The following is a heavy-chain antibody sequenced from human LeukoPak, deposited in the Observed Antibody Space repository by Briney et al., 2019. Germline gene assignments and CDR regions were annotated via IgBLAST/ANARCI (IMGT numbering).Heavy chain of an antibody. CDR3: AAGVTYYYDSSGPTPGSTFDI. CDR2: ISSSSSYT. V-gene: IGHV3-11*06. CDR1: GFTFSDYY. D-gene: IGHD3-22*01. J-gene: IGHJ3*02. Sequence: GGSLRLSCAASGFTFSDYYMSWIRQAPGKGLEWVSYISSSSSYTSYADSVKGRFTISRDNAKNSLYLQMNSLRAEDTAVYYCAAGVTYYYDSSGPTPGSTFDIWGQGTMVAVSS.